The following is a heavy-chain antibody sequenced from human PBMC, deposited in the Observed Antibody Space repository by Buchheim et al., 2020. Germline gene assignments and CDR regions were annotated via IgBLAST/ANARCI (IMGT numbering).Heavy chain of an antibody. J-gene: IGHJ6*02. V-gene: IGHV3-30*18. D-gene: IGHD6-25*01. CDR3: AKDRGQRYGMDV. Sequence: QVQLVESGGGVVQPGRSLRLSCAASGFTFSSYGMHWVRQAPGKGLEWVAVISYDGSNKYYADSVKGRFTISRDNSKNTLYLQMNSLRAEDTAVYYCAKDRGQRYGMDVWGQGTT. CDR2: ISYDGSNK. CDR1: GFTFSSYG.